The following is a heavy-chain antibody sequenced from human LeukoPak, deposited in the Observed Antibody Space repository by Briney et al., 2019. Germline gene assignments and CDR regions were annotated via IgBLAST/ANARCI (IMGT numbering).Heavy chain of an antibody. Sequence: ASVKVSCMASGYTFTGYYMHWVRQAPGQGLEWMGWINPNSGGTNYAQTLQGRVTMTRDTSISAAYMELSRLRSDDTAVYYCARDRIVGATAYFDYWGQGTLVTVSS. J-gene: IGHJ4*02. V-gene: IGHV1-2*02. CDR2: INPNSGGT. CDR1: GYTFTGYY. D-gene: IGHD1-26*01. CDR3: ARDRIVGATAYFDY.